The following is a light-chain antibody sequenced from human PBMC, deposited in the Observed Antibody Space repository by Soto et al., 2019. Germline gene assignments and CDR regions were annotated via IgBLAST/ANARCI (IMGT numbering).Light chain of an antibody. J-gene: IGKJ5*01. CDR3: QQRSNWPPWIT. CDR2: DAS. Sequence: EIGLTQSPDTLSLSPGEGASLSCRASQSISRSDLAWYQHRPGQAPRLLIYDASKRATGIPARFSGSGSGTDFTLTISSLEPEDFAVYYCQQRSNWPPWITFGQGTRLAIK. CDR1: QSISRSD. V-gene: IGKV3-11*01.